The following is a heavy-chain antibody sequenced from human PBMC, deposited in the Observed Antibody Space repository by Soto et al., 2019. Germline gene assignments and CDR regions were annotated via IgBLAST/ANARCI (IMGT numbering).Heavy chain of an antibody. CDR2: ISGSGGST. V-gene: IGHV3-23*01. J-gene: IGHJ4*02. CDR1: GFTFSSYA. Sequence: GGSLRLSCAASGFTFSSYAMSWVRQAPGKGLEWVSAISGSGGSTYYADSVKGRFTISRDNSKSTLYLQMNSLRAEDTAVYYCAKDGTPYGSGSYYKYWGQGTLVTVSS. CDR3: AKDGTPYGSGSYYKY. D-gene: IGHD3-10*01.